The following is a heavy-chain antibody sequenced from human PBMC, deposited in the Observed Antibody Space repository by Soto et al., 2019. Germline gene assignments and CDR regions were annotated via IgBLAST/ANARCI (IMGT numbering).Heavy chain of an antibody. CDR1: GFTFSRYW. Sequence: EVQLVESGGGLVQPGGSLRLSCEASGFTFSRYWMNWVRQAPGRGLEWVANIKQDGGDKHYLDSVRGRLTISRDNAKNTVFLQMDSLRTEDTAVYYCAGGFGWYSDLWGRGTLVTVAS. V-gene: IGHV3-7*01. J-gene: IGHJ2*01. D-gene: IGHD3-10*01. CDR3: AGGFGWYSDL. CDR2: IKQDGGDK.